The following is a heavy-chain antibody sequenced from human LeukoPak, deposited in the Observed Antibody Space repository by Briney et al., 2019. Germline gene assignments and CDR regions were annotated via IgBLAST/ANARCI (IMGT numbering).Heavy chain of an antibody. Sequence: ASVKVSCKASGYTFTGYYMHWVRQAPGQGLEWMGRINPNSGGTNYGQKFQGRVTMTRDTSISTAYMELSRLRSDDTAVYYCASISGWYYFDYWGQGTLVTVSS. CDR2: INPNSGGT. D-gene: IGHD6-19*01. V-gene: IGHV1-2*06. J-gene: IGHJ4*02. CDR1: GYTFTGYY. CDR3: ASISGWYYFDY.